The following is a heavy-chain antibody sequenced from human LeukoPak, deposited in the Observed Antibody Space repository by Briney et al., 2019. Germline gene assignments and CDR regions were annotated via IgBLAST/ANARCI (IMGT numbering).Heavy chain of an antibody. CDR3: ARISSDSISYYDH. V-gene: IGHV3-74*01. D-gene: IGHD3-22*01. CDR2: INSEGSTI. Sequence: GGSLRLSCAGSGITFSTYWMHWVRQAPGKGLVWVSRINSEGSTISYADSVKGLFTISRDNAKNTLFLQMNSLRAEDTAVYYCARISSDSISYYDHWGQGTLVTVSS. CDR1: GITFSTYW. J-gene: IGHJ4*02.